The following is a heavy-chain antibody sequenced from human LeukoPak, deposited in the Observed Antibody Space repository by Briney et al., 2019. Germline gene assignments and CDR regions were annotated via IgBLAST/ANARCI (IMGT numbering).Heavy chain of an antibody. Sequence: SVKVSCKASGFTFTSSAMQWVLQARGQRLEWIGWIVVGSGNTNYAQKFQERVTITRDMSTSTAYMELSSLRSEDTAVYYCAADPPAAASAFDIWGQGTMVTVSS. D-gene: IGHD6-13*01. V-gene: IGHV1-58*02. CDR3: AADPPAAASAFDI. CDR1: GFTFTSSA. J-gene: IGHJ3*02. CDR2: IVVGSGNT.